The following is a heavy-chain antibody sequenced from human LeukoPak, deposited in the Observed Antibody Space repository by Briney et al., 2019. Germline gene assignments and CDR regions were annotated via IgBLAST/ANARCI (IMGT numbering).Heavy chain of an antibody. J-gene: IGHJ4*02. CDR3: ARDRGPMVTGAYFDY. D-gene: IGHD5-18*01. CDR1: GGSISSYY. Sequence: SETLSLTCTVSGGSISSYYWSWIRQPAGKGLEWIGRIYTSGSTNYNPSLKSRVTMSVDASKNQFSLKLSSVTAADTAVYCCARDRGPMVTGAYFDYWGQGTLVTVSS. CDR2: IYTSGST. V-gene: IGHV4-4*07.